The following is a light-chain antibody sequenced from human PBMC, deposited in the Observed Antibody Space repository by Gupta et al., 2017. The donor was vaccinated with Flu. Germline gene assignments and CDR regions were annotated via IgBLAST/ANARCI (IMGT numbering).Light chain of an antibody. J-gene: IGKJ2*01. CDR3: MQTLHTPPT. V-gene: IGKV2-28*01. Sequence: DIVMTQSPLSLPVTPGEPASISCRSSQNLLHTNGYNYLDWYLQKPGQSPQLLIYLGSNRASGVPDRFSGSGSGTDFTLKISRVEAEDVGVYYCMQTLHTPPTFGQGTKLEIK. CDR1: QNLLHTNGYNY. CDR2: LGS.